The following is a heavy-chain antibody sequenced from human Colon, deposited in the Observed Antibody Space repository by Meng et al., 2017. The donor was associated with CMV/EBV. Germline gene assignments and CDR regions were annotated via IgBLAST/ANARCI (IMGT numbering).Heavy chain of an antibody. CDR1: GFTFSNAW. CDR3: TTAPSPTYDY. V-gene: IGHV3-15*01. CDR2: IKSKTDGGTT. J-gene: IGHJ4*02. Sequence: SCAVSGFTFSNAWMSWVRQAPGKGLEWVGRIKSKTDGGTTDYAAPVKGRFTISRDDSKNTLYLQMNSLKTEDTAVYYCTTAPSPTYDYWGQGTLVTVSS.